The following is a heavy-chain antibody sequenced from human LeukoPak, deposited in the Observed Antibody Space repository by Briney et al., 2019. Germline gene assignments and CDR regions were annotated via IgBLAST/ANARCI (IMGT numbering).Heavy chain of an antibody. Sequence: GGSLRLSCAASGFTFSSSAMSWVRQAPGKGLEWVSTVSGSGATTYYADSVKGRFTISRDNSKNTLYLQMNSLRAEDTAVYYCARHLVFDYWGQGSLVTVSS. CDR3: ARHLVFDY. CDR1: GFTFSSSA. V-gene: IGHV3-23*01. D-gene: IGHD2-8*02. J-gene: IGHJ4*02. CDR2: VSGSGATT.